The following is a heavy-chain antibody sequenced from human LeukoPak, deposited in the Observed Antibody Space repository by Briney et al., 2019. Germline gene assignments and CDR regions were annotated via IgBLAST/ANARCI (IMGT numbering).Heavy chain of an antibody. D-gene: IGHD5-18*01. CDR3: ARVDTVMAYYFDL. CDR1: GYTFTNYY. CDR2: INPTGTGT. V-gene: IGHV1-46*01. Sequence: ASVKVSCKASGYTFTNYYMHWVRQAPGQGLEWVGLINPTGTGTNYAQKFRGRVTLTRDTSTTTVYMELSSLRSEDTAVYYCARVDTVMAYYFDLWGQGTLVTVSS. J-gene: IGHJ4*02.